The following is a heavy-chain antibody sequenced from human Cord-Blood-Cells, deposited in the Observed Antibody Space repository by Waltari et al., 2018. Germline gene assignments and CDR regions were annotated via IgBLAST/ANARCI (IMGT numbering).Heavy chain of an antibody. Sequence: EVQLVESGGGLVKPGGSLRLSCAASGFTFSSSSMNWVRQAPGKGLEWVSSISSSSSYIYYADSVKGRFTISRDNAKNSLYLQMNSLRAEDTAVYYCARSIVATIDYWGQGTLVTVSS. CDR2: ISSSSSYI. V-gene: IGHV3-21*01. CDR3: ARSIVATIDY. CDR1: GFTFSSSS. D-gene: IGHD5-12*01. J-gene: IGHJ4*02.